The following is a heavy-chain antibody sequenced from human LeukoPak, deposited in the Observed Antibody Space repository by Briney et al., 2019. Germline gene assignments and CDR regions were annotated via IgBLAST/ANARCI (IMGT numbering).Heavy chain of an antibody. V-gene: IGHV3-30*02. CDR1: GFTFSSYN. D-gene: IGHD3-10*01. CDR2: VLYDGSLK. CDR3: AKRSMVRGVQFDAFDL. Sequence: PGGSLRLSCAASGFTFSSYNMNWVRQAPGKGLGWVAFVLYDGSLKYYADSVRGRVTISRDNSKNTLYLQMNSLRAEDTAVYYCAKRSMVRGVQFDAFDLWGQGTIVTVSS. J-gene: IGHJ3*01.